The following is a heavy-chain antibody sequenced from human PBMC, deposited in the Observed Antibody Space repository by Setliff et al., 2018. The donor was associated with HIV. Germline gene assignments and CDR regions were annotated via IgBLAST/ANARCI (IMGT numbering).Heavy chain of an antibody. D-gene: IGHD1-26*01. Sequence: ETLSLTCTVSGGSINSYYWSWIRQPAGKGLEWIGRIYTSGSTNYNPSLKSRVTISVDTSKNQFSLKLSSVTAADTAVYYCARDRVGGNYYYMDVWGKGTTVTVSS. CDR2: IYTSGST. CDR3: ARDRVGGNYYYMDV. V-gene: IGHV4-4*07. CDR1: GGSINSYY. J-gene: IGHJ6*03.